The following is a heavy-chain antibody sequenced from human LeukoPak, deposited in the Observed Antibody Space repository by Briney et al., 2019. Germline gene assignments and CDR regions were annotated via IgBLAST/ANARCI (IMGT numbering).Heavy chain of an antibody. Sequence: SETLSLTCTVSSGPINNYYWSWIRQPPGKGLEWIGYIYYTGTTKTTPSLKSRVTMSVDTSGSQLSLRLNSVSAADTAVYYCARYDRSGYSLEVWGQGILVIVSS. CDR2: IYYTGTT. D-gene: IGHD3-22*01. CDR1: SGPINNYY. V-gene: IGHV4-59*01. J-gene: IGHJ4*02. CDR3: ARYDRSGYSLEV.